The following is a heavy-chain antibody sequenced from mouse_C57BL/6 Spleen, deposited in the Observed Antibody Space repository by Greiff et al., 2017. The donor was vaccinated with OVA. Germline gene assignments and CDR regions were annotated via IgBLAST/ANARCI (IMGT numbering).Heavy chain of an antibody. V-gene: IGHV1-55*01. Sequence: QVQLQQPGAELVKPGASVKMSCKASGYTFTSYWITWVKQRPGQGLEWIGDIYPGSGSTNYNEKFKSKATLTVDTSSSTAYMQLSSLTSEDSAVYCCARDYDYDEGVDYWGQGTTLTVSS. CDR3: ARDYDYDEGVDY. CDR2: IYPGSGST. D-gene: IGHD2-4*01. J-gene: IGHJ2*01. CDR1: GYTFTSYW.